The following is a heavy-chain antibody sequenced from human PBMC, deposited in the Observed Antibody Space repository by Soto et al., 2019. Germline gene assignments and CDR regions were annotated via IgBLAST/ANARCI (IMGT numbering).Heavy chain of an antibody. D-gene: IGHD2-2*01. CDR2: INPNSGGT. Sequence: ASVKVSCKASGCTFTGYYMHWVRQAPGQGLEWMGWINPNSGGTNYAQKFQGRVTMTRDTSISTAYMELSRLRSDDTAVYYCARRYCSSTSCYHGMDVWGQGTTVTVS. CDR1: GCTFTGYY. V-gene: IGHV1-2*02. J-gene: IGHJ6*02. CDR3: ARRYCSSTSCYHGMDV.